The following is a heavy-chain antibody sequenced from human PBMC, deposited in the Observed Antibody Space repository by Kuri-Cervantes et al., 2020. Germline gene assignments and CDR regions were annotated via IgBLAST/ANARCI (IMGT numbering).Heavy chain of an antibody. CDR2: INPSGGST. CDR1: GYTFTSYG. D-gene: IGHD2-8*02. Sequence: ASVKVSCKASGYTFTSYGISWVRQAPGQGLEWMGIINPSGGSTSYAQKFQGRVTMTRNTSISTAYMELSSLRSEDTAVYYCARGIGYCTGGVCRHVDAFDIWGQGTMVTVSS. J-gene: IGHJ3*02. CDR3: ARGIGYCTGGVCRHVDAFDI. V-gene: IGHV1-8*02.